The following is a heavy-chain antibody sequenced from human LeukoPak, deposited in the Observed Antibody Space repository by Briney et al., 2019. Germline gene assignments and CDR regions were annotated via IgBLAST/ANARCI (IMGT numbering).Heavy chain of an antibody. J-gene: IGHJ4*02. CDR3: ARNPEGTYYYGSGSYRYFDY. CDR2: ISSSGSTI. CDR1: GFTFSSYE. D-gene: IGHD3-10*01. V-gene: IGHV3-48*03. Sequence: GGSLRLSCAASGFTFSSYEMNWVRQAPGKGLEWVSYISSSGSTIYYADSVKGRFTISRDNAKNSLYLQMNSLRAEDTAVYYCARNPEGTYYYGSGSYRYFDYWGQGTLVTVSS.